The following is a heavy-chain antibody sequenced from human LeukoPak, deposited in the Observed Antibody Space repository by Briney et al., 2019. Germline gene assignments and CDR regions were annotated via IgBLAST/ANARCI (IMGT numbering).Heavy chain of an antibody. J-gene: IGHJ4*02. CDR1: GFTFDDYA. CDR3: ARESWGFDY. D-gene: IGHD7-27*01. V-gene: IGHV3-43D*03. Sequence: GGSLRLSCAASGFTFDDYAMHWVRQAPGKGLEWVSLISWDGGSAYYADSVKGRFTISRDNAKNSLYLQMNSLRAEDTAVYYCARESWGFDYWGQGTLVTVSS. CDR2: ISWDGGSA.